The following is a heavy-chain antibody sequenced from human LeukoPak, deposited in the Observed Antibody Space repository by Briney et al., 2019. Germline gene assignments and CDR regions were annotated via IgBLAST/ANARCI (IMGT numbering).Heavy chain of an antibody. J-gene: IGHJ4*02. CDR1: GYTFTSYY. CDR2: INPSGGST. CDR3: AREIVGATKGFDY. Sequence: ASVKVSCKASGYTFTSYYMHWVRQPPGQGLEWMVIINPSGGSTSYAQKFQGRVTMTRDTSTSTVYMELSSLRSEDTAVYYCAREIVGATKGFDYWGQGTLVTVSS. D-gene: IGHD1-26*01. V-gene: IGHV1-46*01.